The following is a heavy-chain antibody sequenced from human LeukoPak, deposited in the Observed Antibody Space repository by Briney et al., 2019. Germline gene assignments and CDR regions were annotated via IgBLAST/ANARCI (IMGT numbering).Heavy chain of an antibody. CDR3: VRAWGGGSYSDAFDI. CDR2: ISSSSSHI. CDR1: GFTFSYYN. J-gene: IGHJ3*02. D-gene: IGHD1-26*01. V-gene: IGHV3-21*06. Sequence: GGSLRLSCAASGFTFSYYNMNWVRQAPGKGLGWVSSISSSSSHIYYADSVKGRFTISRDNAKNSLYLQMSSLRVEDTAVFYCVRAWGGGSYSDAFDIWGQGTMVTVSS.